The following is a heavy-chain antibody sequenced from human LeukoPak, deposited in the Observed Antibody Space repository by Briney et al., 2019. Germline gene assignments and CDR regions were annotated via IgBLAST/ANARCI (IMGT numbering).Heavy chain of an antibody. D-gene: IGHD3-10*01. CDR1: GGSISSYY. Sequence: SETLSLTCTVSGGSISSYYWSWIRQPAGKGLEWIGRIYTSGSTNYNPSLKSRVTTSLDTSKNQVSLKLSSVTAADTAVYYCARDRNYYGSGSFKGFDYWGQGTLVTVSS. CDR2: IYTSGST. J-gene: IGHJ4*02. V-gene: IGHV4-4*07. CDR3: ARDRNYYGSGSFKGFDY.